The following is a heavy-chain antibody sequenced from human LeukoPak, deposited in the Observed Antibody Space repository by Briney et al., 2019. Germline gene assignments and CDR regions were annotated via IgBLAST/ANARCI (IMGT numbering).Heavy chain of an antibody. J-gene: IGHJ4*02. CDR2: INPDSGDT. CDR3: ALILGGSWAFDY. D-gene: IGHD6-13*01. Sequence: ASVKVSCKASEYTFSVYHIHWVRQAPAQGLEWMAWINPDSGDTNYAQKFQGRVTMTRDTSISTAYMEVSSLRSDDTAVYYCALILGGSWAFDYWGQGTLVTVSS. V-gene: IGHV1-2*02. CDR1: EYTFSVYH.